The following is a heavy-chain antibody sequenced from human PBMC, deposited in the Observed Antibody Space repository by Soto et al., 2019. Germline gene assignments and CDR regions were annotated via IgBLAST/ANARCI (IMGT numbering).Heavy chain of an antibody. D-gene: IGHD6-13*01. V-gene: IGHV1-69*13. CDR3: ARVGAAAGLIDY. J-gene: IGHJ4*02. CDR1: GGTFSSYA. Sequence: GASVKVSCKASGGTFSSYAISWVRQAPGQGLEWMGGIIPIFGTANYAQKFQGRVTITADESTSTAYMELSSLRSEDTAVYYCARVGAAAGLIDYWGQGTVVTVSS. CDR2: IIPIFGTA.